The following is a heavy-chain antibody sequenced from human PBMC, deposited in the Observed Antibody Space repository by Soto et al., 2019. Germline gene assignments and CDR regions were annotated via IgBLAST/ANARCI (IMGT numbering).Heavy chain of an antibody. Sequence: QVQLVQSGAEVKKPGSSVKVSCKASGGTFSSYAISWVRQAPGQGLEWMGGIIPIFGTANYAQKFQGRVTLXXDXSXXTAYMELSSLRSEATAVYYCASDPDGGDWGTAFDYWGQGTLVTVSS. V-gene: IGHV1-69*12. CDR2: IIPIFGTA. D-gene: IGHD2-21*02. J-gene: IGHJ4*02. CDR1: GGTFSSYA. CDR3: ASDPDGGDWGTAFDY.